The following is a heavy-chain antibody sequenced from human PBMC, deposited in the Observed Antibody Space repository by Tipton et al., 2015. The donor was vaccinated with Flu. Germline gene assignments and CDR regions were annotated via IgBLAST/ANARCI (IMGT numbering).Heavy chain of an antibody. CDR3: ARRYYDSSGPLDY. D-gene: IGHD3-22*01. J-gene: IGHJ4*02. CDR1: GGSISSYY. CDR2: IYYSGST. V-gene: IGHV4-59*01. Sequence: TLSLTCTVSGGSISSYYWSWIRQPPGKGLEWIGYIYYSGSTNYNPSLKSRVTISVDTSKNQFSLKLSSVTAADTAVYYCARRYYDSSGPLDYWGQGTLVPVPP.